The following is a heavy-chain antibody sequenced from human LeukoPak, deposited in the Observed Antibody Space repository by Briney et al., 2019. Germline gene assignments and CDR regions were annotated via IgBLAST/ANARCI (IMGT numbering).Heavy chain of an antibody. Sequence: GGSLRLSCAASGFVFSDYSMNWVRQAPGKGLEWVSNIRGSGSGSGSGMYYADSVKGRFTISRDNAKNSLYLQRSSLRAEDTAFYYCARDNNWGFGFWGQGALVTVSS. D-gene: IGHD7-27*01. V-gene: IGHV3-48*04. CDR1: GFVFSDYS. CDR2: IRGSGSGSGSGM. CDR3: ARDNNWGFGF. J-gene: IGHJ4*02.